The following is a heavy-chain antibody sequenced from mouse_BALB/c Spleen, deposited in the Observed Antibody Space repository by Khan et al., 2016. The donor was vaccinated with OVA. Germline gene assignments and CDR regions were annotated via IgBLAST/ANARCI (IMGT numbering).Heavy chain of an antibody. CDR2: ISYSGNT. D-gene: IGHD1-1*01. Sequence: EVQLQESGPGLVKPSPSLSLTCTVTGYSIASDYACNWIRQFPGNKLEWMGFISYSGNTNYNPSLKSRISITRDTSKNQFFLQLNSVTSEDTATYCCARVYGGDFDNGGKGTRLTVSS. J-gene: IGHJ2*03. CDR1: GYSIASDYA. V-gene: IGHV3-2*02. CDR3: ARVYGGDFDN.